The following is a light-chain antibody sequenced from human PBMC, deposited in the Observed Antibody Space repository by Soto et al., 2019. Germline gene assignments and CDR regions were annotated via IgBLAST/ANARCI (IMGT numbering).Light chain of an antibody. J-gene: IGLJ2*01. CDR3: SSYTSTSTVV. Sequence: QSVLTQPASVSGSPGQSITISCTGTSSDVGGYNYVSWYQHHPGKAPKLMIYDVSNRPSGVSNRFSGSKSDNTASLTISGLQAEEEADYYCSSYTSTSTVVFGGGTQLTVL. CDR2: DVS. CDR1: SSDVGGYNY. V-gene: IGLV2-14*03.